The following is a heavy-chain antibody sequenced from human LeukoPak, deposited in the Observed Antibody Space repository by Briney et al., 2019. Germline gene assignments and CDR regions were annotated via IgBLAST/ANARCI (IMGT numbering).Heavy chain of an antibody. Sequence: GGSLRLSCAASGFTFSSYWMHWVRQAPGKGLLWVSRINSDGSSTSYADSVKGRFTISRDNAKNTLYLQMNSLRAEDTAVYYCARRIAAAAAPYYFDYRGQGTLVTVSS. CDR1: GFTFSSYW. CDR2: INSDGSST. D-gene: IGHD6-13*01. V-gene: IGHV3-74*01. CDR3: ARRIAAAAAPYYFDY. J-gene: IGHJ4*02.